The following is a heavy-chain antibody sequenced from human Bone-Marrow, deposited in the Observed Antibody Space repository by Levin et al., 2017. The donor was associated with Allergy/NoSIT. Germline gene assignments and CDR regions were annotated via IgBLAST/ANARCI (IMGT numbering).Heavy chain of an antibody. CDR1: GFTFSSYW. V-gene: IGHV3-7*04. D-gene: IGHD4-17*01. J-gene: IGHJ4*02. Sequence: GGSLRLSCAASGFTFSSYWMSWVRQAPGKGLEWVANIKQDGSEKYYVDSVKGRFTISRDNAKNSLYLQMNSQRAEDTAVYYCARRSSPYRQVTTPLDYWGQGTLVTVSS. CDR2: IKQDGSEK. CDR3: ARRSSPYRQVTTPLDY.